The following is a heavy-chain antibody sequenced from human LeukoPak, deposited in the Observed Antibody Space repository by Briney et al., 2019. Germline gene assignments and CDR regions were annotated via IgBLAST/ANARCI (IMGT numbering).Heavy chain of an antibody. CDR1: GFTFSSYA. CDR3: AKNQYQLLLGGDDY. V-gene: IGHV3-23*01. CDR2: ISGSGGST. D-gene: IGHD2-2*01. J-gene: IGHJ4*02. Sequence: QPGGSLRLSCAASGFTFSSYAMSWVRQAPGKGLEWVSAISGSGGSTYYADSVKGRFTISRDNSKNTLYLQMNSLRAEDTAVYYRAKNQYQLLLGGDDYWGQGTLVTVSS.